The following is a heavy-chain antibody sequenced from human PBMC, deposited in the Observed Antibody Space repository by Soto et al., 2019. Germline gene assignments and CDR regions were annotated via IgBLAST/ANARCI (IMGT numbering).Heavy chain of an antibody. J-gene: IGHJ4*02. D-gene: IGHD6-13*01. CDR3: ARDLAAGDH. CDR2: INPASGST. CDR1: GYTFTHYY. Sequence: QVQLVQSGAEVKKPGASVKLSCRTSGYTFTHYYIHWVRQAPGQGLEWLAIINPASGSTNYALDFQGRVTLTMGKSTTTVYMELSGLRAEDTAIFYCARDLAAGDHWGQGTLVTVSS. V-gene: IGHV1-46*01.